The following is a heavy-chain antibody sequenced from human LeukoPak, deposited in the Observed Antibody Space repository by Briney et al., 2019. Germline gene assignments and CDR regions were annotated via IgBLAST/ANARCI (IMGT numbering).Heavy chain of an antibody. V-gene: IGHV3-7*03. Sequence: PGGSLRLSCAVSEFTFGTSLMTWVRQAPGKGLEWVASVRPDGSEKTYVDSVRGRFTISRGNAKKSLYLQMNSLRAEDTAVYYCATGRATSIYWGQGTLVTVSS. CDR2: VRPDGSEK. CDR1: EFTFGTSL. CDR3: ATGRATSIY. J-gene: IGHJ4*02.